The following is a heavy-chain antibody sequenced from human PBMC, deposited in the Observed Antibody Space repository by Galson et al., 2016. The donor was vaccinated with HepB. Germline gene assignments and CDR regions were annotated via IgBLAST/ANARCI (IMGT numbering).Heavy chain of an antibody. J-gene: IGHJ6*03. CDR2: IYSGGST. Sequence: SLRLSCAASGFTVSSNYLSWVRQAPGKGLEWVSVIYSGGSTYYADSVRGRFTISRDNSNNILYLQMNSLRAEDTAVYYCARNKATARVWGHYYYYMDVWGKGTTVTDSS. V-gene: IGHV3-53*01. D-gene: IGHD3-16*01. CDR1: GFTVSSNY. CDR3: ARNKATARVWGHYYYYMDV.